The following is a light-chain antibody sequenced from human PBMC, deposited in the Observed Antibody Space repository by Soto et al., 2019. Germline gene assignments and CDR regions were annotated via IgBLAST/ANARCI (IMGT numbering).Light chain of an antibody. CDR3: QQLKSYPIT. CDR2: TAS. V-gene: IGKV1-9*01. J-gene: IGKJ5*01. Sequence: DIELSHSRSILSASVGDRVTITCRASQGISSFLAWYQQKPGKAPKLLIYTASTLQSGVPSRFSGSGSGTEFTLTINSLQPEDFATYYCQQLKSYPITFGQGTRLEIK. CDR1: QGISSF.